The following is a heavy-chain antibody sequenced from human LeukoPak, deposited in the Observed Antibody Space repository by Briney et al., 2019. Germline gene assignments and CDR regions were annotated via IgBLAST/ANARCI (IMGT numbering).Heavy chain of an antibody. D-gene: IGHD4-17*01. CDR2: VYYTGST. CDR1: GGSFSGYY. CDR3: VRATGRPRLAFDL. Sequence: SETLSLTCAVYGGSFSGYYWSWIRQPPGKGLEYIGNVYYTGSTYYNPSLKSRATISLDTSENHFSLSLSSVTAADTAVYYCVRATGRPRLAFDLWGRGTGVTVSS. V-gene: IGHV4-34*11. J-gene: IGHJ3*01.